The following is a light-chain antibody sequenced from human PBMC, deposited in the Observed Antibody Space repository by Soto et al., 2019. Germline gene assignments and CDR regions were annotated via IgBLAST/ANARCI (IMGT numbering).Light chain of an antibody. Sequence: QSALTQPASVSGSPGQSITISCTGSGSDIGGYNYVSWYQQHPGKAPKLLIYEVRNRPLGISNRFSGSKSANTASLTISGIRADDEAHYYCSSFSSFTTRVVFGGGTKLTVL. CDR3: SSFSSFTTRVV. J-gene: IGLJ2*01. CDR2: EVR. CDR1: GSDIGGYNY. V-gene: IGLV2-14*01.